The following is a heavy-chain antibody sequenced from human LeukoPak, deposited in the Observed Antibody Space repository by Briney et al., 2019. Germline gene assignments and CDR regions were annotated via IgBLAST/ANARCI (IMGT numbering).Heavy chain of an antibody. CDR1: GGTFSSYA. CDR2: IIPIFGTA. V-gene: IGHV1-69*05. CDR3: ASLAARVD. D-gene: IGHD6-6*01. Sequence: ASVKVSCKASGGTFSSYAISWVRQAPGRGLEWMGGIIPIFGTANYAQKFRGRVTITTDESTSTAYMELSSLRSEDTAVYYCASLAARVDWGQGTLVTVSS. J-gene: IGHJ4*02.